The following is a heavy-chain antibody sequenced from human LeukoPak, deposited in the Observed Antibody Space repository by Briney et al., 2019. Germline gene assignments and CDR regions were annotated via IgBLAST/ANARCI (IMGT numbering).Heavy chain of an antibody. CDR1: GGSISSANW. CDR3: VKSVQLGRRFDY. CDR2: IYHSGSA. J-gene: IGHJ4*02. Sequence: PSETLSLTCVVSGGSISSANWWTWVRQPPGKGLEWIGEIYHSGSANYNPSLRSRVTISVDKSKNQFSLTLPSVTAADTAVYYRVKSVQLGRRFDYWGQGALVTVSS. V-gene: IGHV4/OR15-8*01. D-gene: IGHD7-27*01.